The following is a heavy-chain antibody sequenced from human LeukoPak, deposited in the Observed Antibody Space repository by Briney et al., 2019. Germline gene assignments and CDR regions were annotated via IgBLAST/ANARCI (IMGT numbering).Heavy chain of an antibody. J-gene: IGHJ3*02. V-gene: IGHV1-69*04. CDR3: ARVFRRYYDSSGYYPLGAFDI. CDR2: IIPILGIA. D-gene: IGHD3-22*01. Sequence: GASVNVSCKASGGSFSSYAISWVRQAPGQGLEWMGRIIPILGIANYAQKFQGRVTITADKSTSTAYMELSSLRSEDTAVYYCARVFRRYYDSSGYYPLGAFDIWGQGTMVTVSS. CDR1: GGSFSSYA.